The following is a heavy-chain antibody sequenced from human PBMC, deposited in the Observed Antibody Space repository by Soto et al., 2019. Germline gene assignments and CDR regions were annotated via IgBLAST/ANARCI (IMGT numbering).Heavy chain of an antibody. D-gene: IGHD1-20*01. V-gene: IGHV3-23*01. CDR3: AKDTSNNWNYYYYYGMDV. J-gene: IGHJ6*02. CDR2: ISGSGGST. CDR1: GFTFSSYP. Sequence: GGSLRLSCAASGFTFSSYPRSSVRQAPGKGLEWVSAISGSGGSTYYADSVKGRFTISRDNSKNTLYLQMNSLRAEDTAVYYCAKDTSNNWNYYYYYGMDVWGQGTTVTVSS.